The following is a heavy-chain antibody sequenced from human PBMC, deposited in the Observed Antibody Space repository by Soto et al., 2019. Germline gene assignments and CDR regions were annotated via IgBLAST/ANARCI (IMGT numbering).Heavy chain of an antibody. Sequence: GGSLRLSCAASGFTFSSYAMSWVRQAPGKGLEWVSAISGSGGSTYYADSVKGRFTISRDNSKNTLYLQMNSLRAEDTAVYYCAMGGLYYYYGMDVWGQGTTVTVYS. V-gene: IGHV3-23*01. J-gene: IGHJ6*02. CDR3: AMGGLYYYYGMDV. CDR1: GFTFSSYA. CDR2: ISGSGGST. D-gene: IGHD2-15*01.